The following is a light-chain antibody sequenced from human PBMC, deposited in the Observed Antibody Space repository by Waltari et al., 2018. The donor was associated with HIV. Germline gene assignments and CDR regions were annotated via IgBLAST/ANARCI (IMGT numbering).Light chain of an antibody. Sequence: QSALTQPRSVSGSPGQSVPISCTATSSDVGGSNYVSWYPQHPGNAPKLMIYDVGKRPSGVPDRFSGAKSGNTASLTIAGLQAEDEADYYCCSHALSNTWVFGGGTKLTVL. V-gene: IGLV2-11*01. CDR3: CSHALSNTWV. J-gene: IGLJ3*02. CDR1: SSDVGGSNY. CDR2: DVG.